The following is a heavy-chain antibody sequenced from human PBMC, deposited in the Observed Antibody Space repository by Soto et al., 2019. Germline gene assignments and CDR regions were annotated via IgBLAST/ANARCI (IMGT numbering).Heavy chain of an antibody. CDR3: ARDSVEVRGVRFFDY. Sequence: SETLSLTCAVSGGSIISGGYSWIWIRQPPGEGLEWIGYIYHSGSTYYNPSLKSRVTISVDRSKNQFSLKLSSVTAADTAVYYCARDSVEVRGVRFFDYWGQGTLVTVSS. D-gene: IGHD3-10*01. CDR1: GGSIISGGYS. V-gene: IGHV4-30-2*01. CDR2: IYHSGST. J-gene: IGHJ4*02.